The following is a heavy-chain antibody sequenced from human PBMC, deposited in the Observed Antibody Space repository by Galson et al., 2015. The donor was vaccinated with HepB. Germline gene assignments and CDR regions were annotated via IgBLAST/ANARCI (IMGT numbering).Heavy chain of an antibody. CDR2: INAGNGNT. V-gene: IGHV1-3*01. Sequence: SVKVSCKGSGYSFNSYALHWVRQAPGQRLEWVGWINAGNGNTRSSQKFQGRVTITSDTSASTVYMELSSLRPEDTAIYYCASGDYDILTGYDVSSCEVWGQGKLVTDSS. D-gene: IGHD3-9*01. J-gene: IGHJ3*01. CDR3: ASGDYDILTGYDVSSCEV. CDR1: GYSFNSYA.